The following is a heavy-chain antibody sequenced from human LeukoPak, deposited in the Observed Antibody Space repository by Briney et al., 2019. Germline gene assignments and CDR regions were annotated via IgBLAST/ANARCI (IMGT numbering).Heavy chain of an antibody. CDR2: IYYSGST. D-gene: IGHD6-6*01. CDR3: AIRIAARSSWDY. Sequence: SETLSLTCTVSGGSISSSSYYWGWIRQPPGKGLEWIGSIYYSGSTYYNPSLKSRVTISVDTSKNQFSLKLSSVTAADTAVYYCAIRIAARSSWDYWGQGTLVTVSS. CDR1: GGSISSSSYY. V-gene: IGHV4-39*01. J-gene: IGHJ4*02.